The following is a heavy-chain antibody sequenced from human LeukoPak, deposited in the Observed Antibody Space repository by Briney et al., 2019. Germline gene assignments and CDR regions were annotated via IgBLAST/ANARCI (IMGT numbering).Heavy chain of an antibody. Sequence: SETLSLTCTVSGGSISSGGYSWSWIRQHPGKGLEWIGYIYYSGSTYYNPSLKSRVTISVDTSKNQFSLKLSSVTAADTAVYYCAREGDYYDSSGYYSVDAFDIWGQGTMVTVSS. V-gene: IGHV4-31*03. D-gene: IGHD3-22*01. CDR1: GGSISSGGYS. J-gene: IGHJ3*02. CDR2: IYYSGST. CDR3: AREGDYYDSSGYYSVDAFDI.